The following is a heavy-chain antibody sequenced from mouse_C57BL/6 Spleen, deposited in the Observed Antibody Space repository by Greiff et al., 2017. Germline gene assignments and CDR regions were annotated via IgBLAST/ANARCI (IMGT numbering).Heavy chain of an antibody. J-gene: IGHJ3*01. CDR1: GYTFTSYW. CDR3: ARHLRGFAY. V-gene: IGHV1-69*01. CDR2: IDPSDSYT. Sequence: QVQLQQPGAELVMPGASVKLSCKASGYTFTSYWMHWVKQRPGQGLEWIGEIDPSDSYTNYNQKFKGKSTLTVDKSSSTAYMQLSSLTSEDSAVYYCARHLRGFAYWGQGTLVTVSA. D-gene: IGHD1-1*01.